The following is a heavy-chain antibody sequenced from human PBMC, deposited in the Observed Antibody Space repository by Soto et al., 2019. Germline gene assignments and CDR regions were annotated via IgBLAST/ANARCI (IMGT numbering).Heavy chain of an antibody. V-gene: IGHV3-23*01. J-gene: IGHJ4*02. D-gene: IGHD4-17*01. CDR1: GFTFSSYA. CDR2: MSGSGGST. CDR3: AKDLRSRPSPVTTYVTPAPTLFDY. Sequence: EVQLLESGGGLVQPGGSLRLSCAASGFTFSSYAMSWVRQAPGQGLEWVSAMSGSGGSTYYADSVKGRFTISRVKSKNTLYLQMNSVRDEDPAVYYCAKDLRSRPSPVTTYVTPAPTLFDYWGQGTLVTVSS.